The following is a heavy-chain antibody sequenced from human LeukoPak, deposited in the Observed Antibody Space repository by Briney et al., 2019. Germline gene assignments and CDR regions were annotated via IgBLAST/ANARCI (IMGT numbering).Heavy chain of an antibody. J-gene: IGHJ6*02. CDR3: ARDYRSSTSCYYGVGPYYYYGMDV. V-gene: IGHV1-18*01. Sequence: ASVKVSCTASGYTFTSYGISWVRQAPGQGLEWMGWISAYSGNTNYAQKLQGRVTMTTDTSTSTAYMELRSLRSDDTAVYYCARDYRSSTSCYYGVGPYYYYGMDVWGQGTTVTVSS. CDR2: ISAYSGNT. CDR1: GYTFTSYG. D-gene: IGHD2-2*01.